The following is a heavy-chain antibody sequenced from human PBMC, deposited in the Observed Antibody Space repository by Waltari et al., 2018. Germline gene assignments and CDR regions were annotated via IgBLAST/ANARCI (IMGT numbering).Heavy chain of an antibody. CDR3: ARGGGLWYYYDSSAVNWFDP. V-gene: IGHV4-61*02. J-gene: IGHJ5*02. CDR2: IYTSGST. Sequence: QVQLQESGPGLVKPSQTLSLTCTVSGGSISSGSYYWSWIRQPAGKGLEWIGRIYTSGSTNYNPSLKSRVTISVDTSKNQFSLKLSSVTAADTAMYYCARGGGLWYYYDSSAVNWFDPWGQGTLVTVSS. D-gene: IGHD3-22*01. CDR1: GGSISSGSYY.